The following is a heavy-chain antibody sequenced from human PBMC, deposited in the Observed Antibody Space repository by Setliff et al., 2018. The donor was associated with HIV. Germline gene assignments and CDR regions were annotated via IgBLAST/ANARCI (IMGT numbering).Heavy chain of an antibody. D-gene: IGHD3-3*01. CDR3: ARHSDFWSEDAFDI. Sequence: PSETLSLTCTVSGGSISRSSYYWGGIRQPPGQGLEGIGSIYYTGSAKYNPSLRSRVTILVDPSNNHFTLRLSSVTAADTAVYYCARHSDFWSEDAFDIWAQGQWSPSPQ. CDR1: GGSISRSSYY. V-gene: IGHV4-39*01. J-gene: IGHJ3*02. CDR2: IYYTGSA.